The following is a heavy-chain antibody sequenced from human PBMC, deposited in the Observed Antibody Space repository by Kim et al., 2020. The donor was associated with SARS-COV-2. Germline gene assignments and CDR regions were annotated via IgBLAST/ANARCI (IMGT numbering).Heavy chain of an antibody. Sequence: GGSLRLSCAASGFTFSSYWMSWVRQAPGKGLEWVANLNRDGSAKFYVDPVKGRFTISRDNAKNSVFLQMNSLRAEDTAVYYCVRGIPSAWGQGTLVTVSS. D-gene: IGHD2-21*01. CDR2: LNRDGSAK. CDR1: GFTFSSYW. CDR3: VRGIPSA. V-gene: IGHV3-7*03. J-gene: IGHJ5*02.